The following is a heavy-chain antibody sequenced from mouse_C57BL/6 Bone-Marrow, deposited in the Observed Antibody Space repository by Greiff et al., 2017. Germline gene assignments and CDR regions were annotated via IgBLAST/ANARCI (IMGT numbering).Heavy chain of an antibody. CDR2: IDPSDSYT. CDR1: GYTFTSYW. V-gene: IGHV1-50*01. J-gene: IGHJ3*01. Sequence: VQLQQPGAELVKPGASVKLSCKASGYTFTSYWMQWVKQRPGQGLEWIGEIDPSDSYTNYNQKFKGKATLTVDTSSSAAYMQLSSLTSEDTAVYNCARRGYWGEETLVTVSA. CDR3: ARRGY.